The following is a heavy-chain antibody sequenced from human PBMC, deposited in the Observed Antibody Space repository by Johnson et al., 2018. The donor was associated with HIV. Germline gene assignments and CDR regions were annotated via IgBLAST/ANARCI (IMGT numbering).Heavy chain of an antibody. Sequence: QVQLVESGGGVVQPGRSLRLSCAASGFTFSSYAMHWVRKAPGKGLEWVAVISYDGSNKYYADSVKGRFTISRDNSKNTLYLQMNSLRAEDTAVYYCARDNFGGMIVVRGGAFDIWGQGTMVTVSS. V-gene: IGHV3-30-3*01. CDR2: ISYDGSNK. J-gene: IGHJ3*02. CDR3: ARDNFGGMIVVRGGAFDI. D-gene: IGHD3-22*01. CDR1: GFTFSSYA.